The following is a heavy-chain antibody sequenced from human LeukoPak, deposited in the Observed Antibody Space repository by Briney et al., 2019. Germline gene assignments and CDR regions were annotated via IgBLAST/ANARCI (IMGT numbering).Heavy chain of an antibody. D-gene: IGHD2-21*02. CDR3: ARRGTGDYYFDY. Sequence: QPGGSLRLSCAASGFTFSSYSMNWVRQAPGKGLEWISYISSSSSTIKYADSVKGRFTISRDNAKNSLYLQMNSLRAEDTAVYYCARRGTGDYYFDYWGQGTLVTVSS. J-gene: IGHJ4*02. V-gene: IGHV3-48*04. CDR2: ISSSSSTI. CDR1: GFTFSSYS.